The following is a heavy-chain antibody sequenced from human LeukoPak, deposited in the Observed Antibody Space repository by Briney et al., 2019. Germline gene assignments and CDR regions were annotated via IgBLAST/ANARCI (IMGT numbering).Heavy chain of an antibody. D-gene: IGHD3-22*01. J-gene: IGHJ4*02. CDR1: GFTFSSYA. Sequence: PGGSLRPSCAASGFTFSSYAMSWVRQAPGKGLEWVSAISGSGGSTYYADSVKGRFTISRDNSKNTLYLQMNSLRAEDTAVYYCAKGITMIVVVIETIDYWGRGTLVTVSS. CDR3: AKGITMIVVVIETIDY. CDR2: ISGSGGST. V-gene: IGHV3-23*01.